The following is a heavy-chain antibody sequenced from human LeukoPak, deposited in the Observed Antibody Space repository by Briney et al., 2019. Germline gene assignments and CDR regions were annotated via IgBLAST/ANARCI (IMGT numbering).Heavy chain of an antibody. D-gene: IGHD3-22*01. CDR1: GYSFTSYW. CDR3: ARRDYYDSSGYYSSFDY. Sequence: GESLKISCKGSGYSFTSYWIGWVRQMPGKGLEWMGIIYPGDSDTRYSTSFQGQVTISADKSISTAYLQWSSLKASDTAMYYCARRDYYDSSGYYSSFDYWGQGTLVTVSS. V-gene: IGHV5-51*01. CDR2: IYPGDSDT. J-gene: IGHJ4*02.